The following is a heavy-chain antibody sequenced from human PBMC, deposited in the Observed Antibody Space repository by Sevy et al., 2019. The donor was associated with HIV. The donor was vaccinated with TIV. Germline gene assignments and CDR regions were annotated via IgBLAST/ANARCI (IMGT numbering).Heavy chain of an antibody. V-gene: IGHV1-2*02. CDR3: ARARRVTTVYYYYGMDV. D-gene: IGHD5-18*01. Sequence: ASVKVSCKASGYSFTDYYMHWVRQAPGQGLEWMAWINPKNDVTNYAQKLQGTVTMTRDTSTSTAYMELTRLRSDDTAVYYCARARRVTTVYYYYGMDVWGQGTTVTVSS. CDR1: GYSFTDYY. CDR2: INPKNDVT. J-gene: IGHJ6*02.